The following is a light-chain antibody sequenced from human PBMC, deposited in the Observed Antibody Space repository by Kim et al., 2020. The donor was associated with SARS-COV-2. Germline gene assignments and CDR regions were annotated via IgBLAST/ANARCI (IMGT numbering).Light chain of an antibody. CDR1: QSVSSH. CDR2: GAS. CDR3: QHPGT. V-gene: IGKV3-15*01. J-gene: IGKJ1*01. Sequence: ASLSVSPGERATLSCRASQSVSSHLAWYQQKPGQPPRLLIYGASTRATGIPARFSGSGSGTEFTLTVSSLQSEDFAVYYCQHPGTFGQGTKVDIK.